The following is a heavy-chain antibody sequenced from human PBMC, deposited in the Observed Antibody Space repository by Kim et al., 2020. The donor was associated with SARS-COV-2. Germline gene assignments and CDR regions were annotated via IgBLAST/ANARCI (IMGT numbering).Heavy chain of an antibody. Sequence: SVKVSCKASGGTFSSYAISWVRQAPGQGLEWMGRIIPILGIANYAQKFQGRVTITADKSTSTAFMELSSLRSEDTAVYYCARGSSVVVVPGGWFDPWGQ. CDR1: GGTFSSYA. V-gene: IGHV1-69*04. J-gene: IGHJ5*02. CDR2: IIPILGIA. CDR3: ARGSSVVVVPGGWFDP. D-gene: IGHD2-2*01.